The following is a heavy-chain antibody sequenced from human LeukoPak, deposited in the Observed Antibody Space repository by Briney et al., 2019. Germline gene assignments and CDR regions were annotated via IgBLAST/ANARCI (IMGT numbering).Heavy chain of an antibody. V-gene: IGHV3-23*01. J-gene: IGHJ4*02. CDR1: GFTFSSYA. CDR3: VKEVVATIPPL. D-gene: IGHD5-12*01. CDR2: ISGSGGST. Sequence: GGSLRLSCAASGFTFSSYAMSWVRQAPGKGLEWVSAISGSGGSTYYADSVKGRYTISRDNSKNTLFLQMNSLRAEDTAVYYCVKEVVATIPPLWGQGTLVTVSS.